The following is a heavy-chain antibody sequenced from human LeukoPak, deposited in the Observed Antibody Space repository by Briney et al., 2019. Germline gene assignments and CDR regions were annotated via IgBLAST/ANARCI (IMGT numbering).Heavy chain of an antibody. V-gene: IGHV1-2*02. J-gene: IGHJ4*02. Sequence: ASVKVSCKASGYTFTDYYLHWMRQAPGQGLEWMGWINPNSGGTNFAQKFQGRVTMTRDTSISTAYMELSRLRSDDTAVYYCARAFSGQRGYSYGPDYFDYWGQGTLVTVSS. D-gene: IGHD5-18*01. CDR1: GYTFTDYY. CDR3: ARAFSGQRGYSYGPDYFDY. CDR2: INPNSGGT.